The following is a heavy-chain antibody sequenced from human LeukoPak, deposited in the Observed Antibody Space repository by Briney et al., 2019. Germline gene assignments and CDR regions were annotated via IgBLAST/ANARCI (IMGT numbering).Heavy chain of an antibody. CDR2: IYYSGST. Sequence: VKPSETLSLACTVSGGSISSGDYYWSWIRQPPGKGLEWIGYIYYSGSTYYNPSLKSRVTISVDTSKNQFSLTLSSVTAADTAVYYCASAGGYYDSSADAFGIWGQGTMVTVSS. V-gene: IGHV4-30-4*08. J-gene: IGHJ3*02. D-gene: IGHD3-22*01. CDR3: ASAGGYYDSSADAFGI. CDR1: GGSISSGDYY.